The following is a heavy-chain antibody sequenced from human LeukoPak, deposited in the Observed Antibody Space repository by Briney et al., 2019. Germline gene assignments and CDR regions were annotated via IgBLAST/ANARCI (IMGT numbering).Heavy chain of an antibody. CDR2: IYYSGST. Sequence: SETLSLTCTVSGGSISSYYWSWIRQPPGKGLEWIGYIYYSGSTNYNPSLKSRVTISVDTSKNQFSLKLSSVTAADTAVYCCARAAPYYYDSSGYYLGGIFDYWGQGTLVTVSS. CDR3: ARAAPYYYDSSGYYLGGIFDY. J-gene: IGHJ4*02. V-gene: IGHV4-59*01. D-gene: IGHD3-22*01. CDR1: GGSISSYY.